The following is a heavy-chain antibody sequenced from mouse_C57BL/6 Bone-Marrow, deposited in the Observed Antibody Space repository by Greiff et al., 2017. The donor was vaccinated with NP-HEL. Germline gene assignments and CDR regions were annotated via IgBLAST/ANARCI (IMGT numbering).Heavy chain of an antibody. CDR1: GYTFTDYN. D-gene: IGHD1-1*01. Sequence: EVKLMESGPELVKPGASVKMSCKASGYTFTDYNMHWVKQSHGKSLEWIGYINPNNGGTSYNQKFKGKATLTVNKSSSTAYMELRSLTSEDSAVYYCARDFFITTVVEGYWGQGTTLTVSS. CDR3: ARDFFITTVVEGY. J-gene: IGHJ2*01. CDR2: INPNNGGT. V-gene: IGHV1-22*01.